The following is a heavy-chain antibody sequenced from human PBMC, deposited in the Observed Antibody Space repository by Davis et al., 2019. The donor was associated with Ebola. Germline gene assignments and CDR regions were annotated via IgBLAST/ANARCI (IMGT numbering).Heavy chain of an antibody. V-gene: IGHV4-34*01. Sequence: PSETLSLTCAVYGGSFSDYYWSCIRQPPGEGLEWLGEINHRGITKYNPSLESRVTLSIDTSNNQFSLKMTYVTAADTAVYYCASPHQIRAKRCFDSWGQGTLVTVSS. CDR1: GGSFSDYY. CDR2: INHRGIT. CDR3: ASPHQIRAKRCFDS. D-gene: IGHD2-2*01. J-gene: IGHJ4*02.